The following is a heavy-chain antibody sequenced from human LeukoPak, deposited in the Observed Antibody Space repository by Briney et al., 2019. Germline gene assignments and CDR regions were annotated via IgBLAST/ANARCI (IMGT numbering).Heavy chain of an antibody. CDR1: RDSINNDNYY. V-gene: IGHV4-39*01. CDR3: ARQKRLLPNCCDP. CDR2: IYYSGTT. D-gene: IGHD2-21*02. Sequence: SETLSLTCTVSRDSINNDNYYWAWIRQPPGKGLESIGSIYYSGTTYYNPSLNSRVPISDDTSNNHFSLRVSSVTAADTAVYYCARQKRLLPNCCDPWGQGTLVTVSS. J-gene: IGHJ5*02.